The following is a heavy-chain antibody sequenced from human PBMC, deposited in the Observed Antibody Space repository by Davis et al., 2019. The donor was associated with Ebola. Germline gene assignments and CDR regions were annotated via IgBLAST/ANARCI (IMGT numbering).Heavy chain of an antibody. CDR3: AADIGGGATDY. J-gene: IGHJ4*02. Sequence: GESLKISCAASGFTFSTYWMTWVRQAPGKGLEWVTNIKQDGSVRNYVDSVKGRFTVSRDNAKNSVFLQMSNLRVDDTAVYYCAADIGGGATDYWGQGTLVTVSS. CDR2: IKQDGSVR. CDR1: GFTFSTYW. V-gene: IGHV3-7*01. D-gene: IGHD1-26*01.